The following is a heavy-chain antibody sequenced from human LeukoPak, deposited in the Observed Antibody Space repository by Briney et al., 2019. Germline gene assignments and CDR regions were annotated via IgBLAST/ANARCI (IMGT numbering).Heavy chain of an antibody. J-gene: IGHJ3*02. CDR3: AASSTDAFDI. CDR2: IYYSGST. V-gene: IGHV4-31*03. Sequence: SQTLSLTCTVSGGSISSGGYSWSWIRQPPGKGLEWIGYIYYSGSTHYNPSLKSRVTISVDTSKNQFSLKLNSLTAADTAVYYCAASSTDAFDIWGQGTMVTVSS. CDR1: GGSISSGGYS.